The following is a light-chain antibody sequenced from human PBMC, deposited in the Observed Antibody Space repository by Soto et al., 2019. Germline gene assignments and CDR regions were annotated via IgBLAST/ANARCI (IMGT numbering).Light chain of an antibody. Sequence: EIVLTQSPATLSLSPVERANISCRASQSVSSYVAWYQQKPGQDPRLLIYDASSRATGIPARFSGSGSGTDFTLTISSLGPEDFAVYYCQQRSNWPRTFGQGTKVEIK. J-gene: IGKJ1*01. CDR3: QQRSNWPRT. V-gene: IGKV3-11*01. CDR1: QSVSSY. CDR2: DAS.